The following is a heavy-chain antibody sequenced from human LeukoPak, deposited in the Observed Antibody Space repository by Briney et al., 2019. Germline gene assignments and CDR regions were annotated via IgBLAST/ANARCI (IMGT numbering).Heavy chain of an antibody. V-gene: IGHV4-34*01. CDR1: GGSFSGYH. CDR3: ARILGYCSSTSCSKKYYYYMDV. J-gene: IGHJ6*03. Sequence: PSETLSLTCAVYGGSFSGYHWNWIRQPPGKGLEWIGEINHSGSTNYNPSLKSRVTISVDTSKNQFSLKVNSVTAADTAVYYCARILGYCSSTSCSKKYYYYMDVWGKGTTVTVSS. D-gene: IGHD2-2*01. CDR2: INHSGST.